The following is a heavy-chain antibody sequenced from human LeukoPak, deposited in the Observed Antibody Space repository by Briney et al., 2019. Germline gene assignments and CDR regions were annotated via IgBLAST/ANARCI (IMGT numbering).Heavy chain of an antibody. D-gene: IGHD6-19*01. V-gene: IGHV3-48*02. CDR3: ARRSMTRQQIVVAGVDY. J-gene: IGHJ4*02. CDR2: IGGTHSNI. Sequence: PGGSLRLSCAASGFTFSIYSMNWVRQAPGKGLEWVSYIGGTHSNIYYADSVKGRFTISRDDAKNSLYLQMNSLRDEDTAVYYCARRSMTRQQIVVAGVDYWGQGTLVTVSS. CDR1: GFTFSIYS.